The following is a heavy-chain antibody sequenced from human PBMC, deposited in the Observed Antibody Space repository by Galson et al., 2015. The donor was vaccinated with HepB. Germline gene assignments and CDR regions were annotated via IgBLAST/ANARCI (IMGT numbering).Heavy chain of an antibody. Sequence: ETLSLTCTVSGGSVSSGSYYWSWIRQPPGKGLEWIGYIYYSGSTNYNPSLKSRVTISVDTSKNQFSLKLSSVTAADTAVYYCARVGARLRRPVSLFDPWGQGTLVTVSS. D-gene: IGHD4-17*01. CDR3: ARVGARLRRPVSLFDP. V-gene: IGHV4-61*01. CDR1: GGSVSSGSYY. J-gene: IGHJ5*02. CDR2: IYYSGST.